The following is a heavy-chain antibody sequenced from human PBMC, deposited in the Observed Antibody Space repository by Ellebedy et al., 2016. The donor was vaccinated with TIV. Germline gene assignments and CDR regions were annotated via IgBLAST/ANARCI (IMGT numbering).Heavy chain of an antibody. CDR1: GFTFSSYE. Sequence: GESLKISCAASGFTFSSYEMNWVRQAPGKGLEWVSYIISSGSTIYYAEAVKGRFTISRDNAKNSLYLQMNSLRAEDTAVYYCAREGAYGSGSQPFDYWGQGALVTVSS. D-gene: IGHD3-10*01. J-gene: IGHJ4*02. CDR2: IISSGSTI. CDR3: AREGAYGSGSQPFDY. V-gene: IGHV3-48*03.